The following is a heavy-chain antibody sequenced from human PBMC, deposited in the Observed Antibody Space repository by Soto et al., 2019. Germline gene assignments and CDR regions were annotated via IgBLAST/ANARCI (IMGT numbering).Heavy chain of an antibody. V-gene: IGHV1-18*01. CDR3: AGVDYDFWSGYYSGGWFDP. Sequence: ASVKVSCKASGYTFTSYGISWVRQAPGQGLEWMGWISAYNGNTNYAQKLQGRVTMTTDTSTSTAYMELRSLRSDDTAVYYCAGVDYDFWSGYYSGGWFDPWGQGTLVTVSS. CDR2: ISAYNGNT. CDR1: GYTFTSYG. J-gene: IGHJ5*02. D-gene: IGHD3-3*01.